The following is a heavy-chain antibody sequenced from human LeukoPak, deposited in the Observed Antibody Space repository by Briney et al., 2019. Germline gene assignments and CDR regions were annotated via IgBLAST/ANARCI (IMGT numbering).Heavy chain of an antibody. V-gene: IGHV4-4*07. D-gene: IGHD4-17*01. J-gene: IGHJ5*02. Sequence: SETLSLTCTVSGASISNYYWSWIRQPAAKGLEWIGRISFSGSTDYNPSLKSRVAMSLDSSKTQFSLKLSSVTAADTAIYYCARDSGTTGEVRFDPWGQGILITVSA. CDR3: ARDSGTTGEVRFDP. CDR1: GASISNYY. CDR2: ISFSGST.